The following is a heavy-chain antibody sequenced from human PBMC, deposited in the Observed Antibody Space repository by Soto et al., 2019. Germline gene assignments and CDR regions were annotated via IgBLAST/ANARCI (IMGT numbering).Heavy chain of an antibody. CDR1: GLKVSRSG. V-gene: IGHV3-33*01. J-gene: IGHJ6*02. Sequence: SCARSGLKVSRSGMHWVRQAPGKGLEWVAVIWYDGSNKYYADSVKGRFTISRDNSKNTLYLQMNSLRAEDTAVYYCARDGGVVVVPAAHYGMDVWGQGTTVTVSS. D-gene: IGHD2-2*01. CDR2: IWYDGSNK. CDR3: ARDGGVVVVPAAHYGMDV.